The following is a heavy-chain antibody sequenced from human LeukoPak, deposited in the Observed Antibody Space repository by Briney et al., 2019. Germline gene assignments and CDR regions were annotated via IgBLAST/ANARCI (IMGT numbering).Heavy chain of an antibody. CDR2: IKGGGGDP. CDR3: AKGGHDFNPFYW. CDR1: RFIFSTYA. D-gene: IGHD2-21*02. V-gene: IGHV3-23*01. Sequence: GGSLRLSCAASRFIFSTYAMGWVRQAPGKALERVSSIKGGGGDPFYADSVKGRFTISRDNSKNTLFLQLNSLRAEDSAVYYCAKGGHDFNPFYWWGQGTLVTASS. J-gene: IGHJ4*02.